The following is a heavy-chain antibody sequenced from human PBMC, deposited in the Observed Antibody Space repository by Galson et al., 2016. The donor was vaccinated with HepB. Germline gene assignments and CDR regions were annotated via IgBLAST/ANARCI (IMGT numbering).Heavy chain of an antibody. CDR3: ARETPPMANSYYYGMDV. CDR2: ISAYNGNT. V-gene: IGHV1-18*01. CDR1: GYTFTSYG. J-gene: IGHJ6*02. D-gene: IGHD5-24*01. Sequence: SVKVSCKASGYTFTSYGISWVRQAPGQGLEWMGWISAYNGNTNYAQKLQGRVTMTTDTSTSTAYMELRSLRSDDTAVYYCARETPPMANSYYYGMDVWGQGTTVTVSS.